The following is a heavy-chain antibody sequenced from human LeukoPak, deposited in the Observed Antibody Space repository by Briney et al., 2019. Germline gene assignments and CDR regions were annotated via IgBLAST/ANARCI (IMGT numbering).Heavy chain of an antibody. D-gene: IGHD6-13*01. CDR3: ARDRGPVDSSSWYIDY. J-gene: IGHJ4*02. V-gene: IGHV1-69*04. Sequence: SVKVSCKASGGTFSSYTISWVRQAPGQGLEWMGRIIPILGIANYAQKFQGRVTITADKSTSTAYMELSSLRSEDTAVYYCARDRGPVDSSSWYIDYWGQGTLVTVSS. CDR2: IIPILGIA. CDR1: GGTFSSYT.